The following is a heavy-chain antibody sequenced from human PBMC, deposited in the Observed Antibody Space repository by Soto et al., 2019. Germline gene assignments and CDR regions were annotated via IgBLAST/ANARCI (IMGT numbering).Heavy chain of an antibody. V-gene: IGHV1-69*13. J-gene: IGHJ6*02. Sequence: SVKVSCKASGGTFSSYAISWVRQAPGQGLEWMGGIIPIFGTATYAQKFQGRVTITADESTSTAYMELSSLRSEDTAVYYCARCLGDRSVDNTCGYYYGMDVWGQGTTVTVSS. CDR1: GGTFSSYA. CDR2: IIPIFGTA. D-gene: IGHD5-12*01. CDR3: ARCLGDRSVDNTCGYYYGMDV.